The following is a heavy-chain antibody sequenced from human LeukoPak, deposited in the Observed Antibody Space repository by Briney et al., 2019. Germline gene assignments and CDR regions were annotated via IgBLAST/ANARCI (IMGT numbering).Heavy chain of an antibody. J-gene: IGHJ4*02. V-gene: IGHV3-21*01. CDR1: GFTFSTYS. CDR3: ARVKFGDYAIDY. Sequence: GGSLRLSCAASGFTFSTYSMNWVRQAPGKGLEWVSSISGSSDYIFYGDSVKGRFTISRDDAENSLYLQMNSLRAEDTAVYYCARVKFGDYAIDYWGQGTLVTVSS. D-gene: IGHD4-17*01. CDR2: ISGSSDYI.